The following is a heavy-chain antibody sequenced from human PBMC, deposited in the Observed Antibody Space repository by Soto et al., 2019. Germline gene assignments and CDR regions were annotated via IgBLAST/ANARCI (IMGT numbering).Heavy chain of an antibody. CDR2: IYYSGST. CDR3: ARHFGERSTIFGVVTLRPHWFDP. J-gene: IGHJ5*02. CDR1: GGSISSSSYY. Sequence: SETLSLTCTVSGGSISSSSYYWGWIRQPPGKGLEWIGSIYYSGSTYYNPSLKSRVTISVDTSKNQFSLKLSSVTAADTAVYYCARHFGERSTIFGVVTLRPHWFDPWGQGTLVTVSS. V-gene: IGHV4-39*01. D-gene: IGHD3-3*01.